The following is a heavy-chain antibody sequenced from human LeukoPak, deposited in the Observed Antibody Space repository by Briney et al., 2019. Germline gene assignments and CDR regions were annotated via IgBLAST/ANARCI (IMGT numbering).Heavy chain of an antibody. CDR3: AREGTDQYYYYYMDV. CDR1: GGSIRSHY. J-gene: IGHJ6*03. Sequence: PSETLSLTCTVSGGSIRSHYRSWIRQPPGKGSEWIGYIYYSGSTNYNPPLKSRVTISLDTSKNQFSLKLSSVTAADTAVYYCAREGTDQYYYYYMDVWGKGTTVTVSS. D-gene: IGHD3-10*01. V-gene: IGHV4-59*11. CDR2: IYYSGST.